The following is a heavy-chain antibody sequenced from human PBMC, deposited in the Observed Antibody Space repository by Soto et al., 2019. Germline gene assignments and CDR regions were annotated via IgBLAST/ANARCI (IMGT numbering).Heavy chain of an antibody. CDR2: IIPYYNTL. J-gene: IGHJ4*02. CDR1: EGTFNSYA. CDR3: ASGASRWYPYAFDS. D-gene: IGHD6-13*01. Sequence: QAQLVQSGAEVRKPGSSVKLSCKASEGTFNSYAIAWVRQAPGQGLEWMGGIIPYYNTLNYAQKFQDRVTITADDSTNTVYMELSSLRSDDTAVYFCASGASRWYPYAFDSWAQGTLVTVPS. V-gene: IGHV1-69*01.